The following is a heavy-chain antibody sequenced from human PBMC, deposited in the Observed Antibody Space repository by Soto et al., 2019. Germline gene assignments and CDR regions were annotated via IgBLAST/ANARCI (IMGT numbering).Heavy chain of an antibody. CDR1: GYTFTSYG. J-gene: IGHJ5*02. V-gene: IGHV1-18*01. D-gene: IGHD6-25*01. Sequence: VQLVQSGAEVKKPGASVKVSCRASGYTFTSYGYTWVRQATGQGLEWMGWISAFSGDTYYAQKLQGRVTLTTDTATSTAYMDLRSLRSDDTAVYYCARGFYPSGWFYPWGQGTLVALSS. CDR3: ARGFYPSGWFYP. CDR2: ISAFSGDT.